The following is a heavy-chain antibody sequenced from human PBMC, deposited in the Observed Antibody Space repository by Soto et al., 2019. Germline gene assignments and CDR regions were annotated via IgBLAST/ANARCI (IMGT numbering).Heavy chain of an antibody. D-gene: IGHD1-20*01. CDR1: GDSVSSNSAA. J-gene: IGHJ6*03. CDR3: ARGYNWNDNYYYYMDV. Sequence: QSQTLSLTCAISGDSVSSNSAAWNWIRQSPSRGLEWLGRTYYRSKWYNDYAVSVKSRITINPDTSKNQFSLQLNSVTPEDTAVYYCARGYNWNDNYYYYMDVWGKGTTVTVSS. CDR2: TYYRSKWYN. V-gene: IGHV6-1*01.